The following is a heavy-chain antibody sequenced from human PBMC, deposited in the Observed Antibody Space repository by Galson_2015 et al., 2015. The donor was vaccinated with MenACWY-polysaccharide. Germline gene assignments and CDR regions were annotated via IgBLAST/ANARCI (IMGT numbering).Heavy chain of an antibody. J-gene: IGHJ5*01. V-gene: IGHV4-61*02. CDR3: TRGHFRTVGATSWFHP. CDR1: GGSITIGSYY. CDR2: IYSSGST. D-gene: IGHD1-26*01. Sequence: TLSLTCTVSGGSITIGSYYWSWIRQPAGKGLEWIGRIYSSGSTNYNPSLKSRVTISIDTSKNQVSLRLSSVTAADTAVYYCTRGHFRTVGATSWFHPWGQGTLVTVSS.